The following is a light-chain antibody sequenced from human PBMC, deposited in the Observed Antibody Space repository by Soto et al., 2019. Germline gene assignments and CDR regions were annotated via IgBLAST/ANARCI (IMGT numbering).Light chain of an antibody. Sequence: DIQMTQSPSSLSASVGDRVTITCRASQSINRYLNWYQQKPGKAPKVLIYATSSLQSGVPSRFSGSGSGTEFTLTISSLQPEDFATYYCQQSYSSPPTFGQGTKLEIK. CDR2: ATS. V-gene: IGKV1-39*01. CDR3: QQSYSSPPT. J-gene: IGKJ2*01. CDR1: QSINRY.